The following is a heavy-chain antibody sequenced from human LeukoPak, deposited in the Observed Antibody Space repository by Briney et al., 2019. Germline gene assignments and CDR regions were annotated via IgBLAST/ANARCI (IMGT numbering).Heavy chain of an antibody. CDR2: ISSNGDNT. V-gene: IGHV3-64D*06. CDR1: GFTFSTYV. Sequence: GGSLRLSCSVSGFTFSTYVMHWVRQAPGKGLEYVSAISSNGDNTYHADSVKGRFTISRDNSKNTLYLQMSSLRADDTAVYYCVRGTGYWGQGTLVTVSS. J-gene: IGHJ4*02. CDR3: VRGTGY.